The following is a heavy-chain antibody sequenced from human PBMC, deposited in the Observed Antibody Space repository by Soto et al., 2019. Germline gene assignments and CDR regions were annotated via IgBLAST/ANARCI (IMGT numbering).Heavy chain of an antibody. CDR3: ARDRYAFGS. D-gene: IGHD5-18*01. CDR1: GASISSYY. V-gene: IGHV4-59*01. J-gene: IGHJ5*02. Sequence: QVQLQESGPGLVKPSETLSLTCAVSGASISSYYWSWIRQPPGKGLELIGYIYHAGSTDYNPSLKSRVTISLDTSNNQFSLKLSSVTAADTAVYYCARDRYAFGSWGQGTLVTVSS. CDR2: IYHAGST.